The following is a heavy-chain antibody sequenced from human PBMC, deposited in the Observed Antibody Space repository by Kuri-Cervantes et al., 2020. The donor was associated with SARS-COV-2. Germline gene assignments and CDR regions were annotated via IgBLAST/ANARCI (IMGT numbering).Heavy chain of an antibody. D-gene: IGHD3-22*01. CDR1: GFTFSSYS. V-gene: IGHV3-48*02. J-gene: IGHJ3*02. CDR3: ARETLGPYYYDSSGYQNDAFDI. CDR2: ISSSSSTI. Sequence: GGSLRLSCAASGFTFSSYSMNWVRQAPGKGLEWVSYISSSSSTIYYADSVKGRFTISRDNAKNSLYLQMNSLRDEDTTVYYCARETLGPYYYDSSGYQNDAFDIWGQGTMVTVSS.